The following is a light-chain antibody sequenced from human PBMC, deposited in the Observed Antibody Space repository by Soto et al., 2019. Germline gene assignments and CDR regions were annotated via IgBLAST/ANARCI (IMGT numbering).Light chain of an antibody. Sequence: DIQMTQSPSTLSASVGDRVTITGRASQSISSWLAWYQQKPGKAPKLLIYKASSLESGVPSRFSGSGSGTEFTLTISSLQPDDFATYYCQQYNIYPYTFGHGTKLEIK. V-gene: IGKV1-5*03. CDR1: QSISSW. J-gene: IGKJ2*01. CDR3: QQYNIYPYT. CDR2: KAS.